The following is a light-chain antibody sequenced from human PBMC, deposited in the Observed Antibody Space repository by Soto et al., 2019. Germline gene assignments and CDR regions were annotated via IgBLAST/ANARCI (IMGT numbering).Light chain of an antibody. V-gene: IGKV3-20*01. J-gene: IGKJ1*01. CDR2: GAS. Sequence: IVLTHSPGTLSLSPGEGATLSFRASQSINIFLAWYQQRRGQAPRLLIHGASNRATGIPDRFSGSGSGPDFTLTISRLEPEDFAVYYCQKYGGSPRKFGQGTKVDIK. CDR3: QKYGGSPRK. CDR1: QSINIF.